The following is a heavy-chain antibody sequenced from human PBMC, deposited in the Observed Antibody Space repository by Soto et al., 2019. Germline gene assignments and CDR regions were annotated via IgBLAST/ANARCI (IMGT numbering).Heavy chain of an antibody. J-gene: IGHJ4*02. Sequence: QVQLVESGGGVVQPGRSLRLSCAASGFTFSSYGMHWVRQAPGKGLEGVAVIWYDGSNKYYADSVKGRFTISRDNSKNTLYLQMNSLRAEDTAVYYCARGPISGIGSSGWGDYWGQGTLVTVSS. D-gene: IGHD6-19*01. CDR1: GFTFSSYG. V-gene: IGHV3-33*01. CDR3: ARGPISGIGSSGWGDY. CDR2: IWYDGSNK.